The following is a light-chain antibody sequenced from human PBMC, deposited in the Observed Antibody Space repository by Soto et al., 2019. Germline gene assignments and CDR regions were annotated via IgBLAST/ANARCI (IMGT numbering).Light chain of an antibody. V-gene: IGKV1-33*01. J-gene: IGKJ1*01. CDR1: QDISNY. Sequence: DIQMTQSPSSLSASVGDRVTITCQASQDISNYLNWYQQKPGKAPKLLIYDASNLETGVPSRFSGSGSGTDFTFTISSLQPEDIATYYCQQYNSYSPWTFGPGTKVDIK. CDR2: DAS. CDR3: QQYNSYSPWT.